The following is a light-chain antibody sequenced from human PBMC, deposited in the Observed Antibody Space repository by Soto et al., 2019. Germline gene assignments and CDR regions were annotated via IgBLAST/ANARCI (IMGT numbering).Light chain of an antibody. J-gene: IGKJ3*01. CDR1: QSLSYNSNNRTR. CDR3: QQYYIPPLT. CDR2: WAS. Sequence: DIVMTQSPDSLAVSLGERATISCRSSQSLSYNSNNRTRLAWYQQRPGQSPKLLIYWASTRESGVPDRFSGSGFGTDFPLPISSLQAADVAVYYCQQYYIPPLTFGPGTKVDLK. V-gene: IGKV4-1*01.